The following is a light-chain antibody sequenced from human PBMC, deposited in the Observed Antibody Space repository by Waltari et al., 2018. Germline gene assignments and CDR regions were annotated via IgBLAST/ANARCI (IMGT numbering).Light chain of an antibody. CDR3: CSYAGSTFV. V-gene: IGLV2-23*02. Sequence: QSALTQPASVSGSPVHSIPIPGRGRSSKAGRYKLVSWYQQNPGKAPKPMVYEVATRASGIPGRFAGSRSDSTAALTIAGLQAEDEAVYYCCSYAGSTFVFGGGTQLTVL. CDR1: SSKAGRYKL. CDR2: EVA. J-gene: IGLJ7*01.